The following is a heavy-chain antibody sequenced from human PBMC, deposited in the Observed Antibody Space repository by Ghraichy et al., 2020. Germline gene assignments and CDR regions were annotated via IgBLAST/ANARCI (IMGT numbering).Heavy chain of an antibody. Sequence: ASVKVSCKASGYTFTSYGISWVRQAPGQGLEWMGWISAYNGNTNYAQKLQGRVTMTTDTSTSTAYMELRSLRSDDTAVYYCAREPGTSRLQYPFDYWGQGTLVTVSS. J-gene: IGHJ4*02. CDR3: AREPGTSRLQYPFDY. CDR1: GYTFTSYG. D-gene: IGHD4-11*01. V-gene: IGHV1-18*01. CDR2: ISAYNGNT.